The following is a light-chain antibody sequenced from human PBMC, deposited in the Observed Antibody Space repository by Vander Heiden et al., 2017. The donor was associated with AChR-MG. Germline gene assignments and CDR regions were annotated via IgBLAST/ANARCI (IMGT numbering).Light chain of an antibody. Sequence: DIQVTQSPASVSASVGDSITITCRASQGLDTSLAWYQQKPGKAPNLLIDGASRLQSGVPSRFSGSGSGTYFTLTISSLQPEDFATYFCQQAHSFPGRFGQGTKLEMK. CDR2: GAS. CDR1: QGLDTS. CDR3: QQAHSFPGR. J-gene: IGKJ1*01. V-gene: IGKV1-12*01.